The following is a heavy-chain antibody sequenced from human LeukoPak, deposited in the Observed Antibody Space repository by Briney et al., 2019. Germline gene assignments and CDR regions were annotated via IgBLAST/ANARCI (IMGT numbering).Heavy chain of an antibody. CDR2: IRYDGSNK. J-gene: IGHJ4*02. CDR3: AKDELYDYVWGSYRYLFDY. Sequence: GGSLRLSCAASGFTFSSYGMHWVRQAPGKGLEWVAFIRYDGSNKYYADSVKGRFTISRDNSKNTLYLQMNSLRAEDTAVYYCAKDELYDYVWGSYRYLFDYWGQGTLVTVSS. V-gene: IGHV3-30*02. D-gene: IGHD3-16*02. CDR1: GFTFSSYG.